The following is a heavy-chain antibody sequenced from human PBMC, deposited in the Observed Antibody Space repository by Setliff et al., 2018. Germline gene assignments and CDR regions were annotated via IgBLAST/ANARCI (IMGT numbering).Heavy chain of an antibody. D-gene: IGHD1-1*01. CDR1: GGSISSGDYY. CDR3: ARDLQLSSWFDP. J-gene: IGHJ5*02. V-gene: IGHV4-61*02. Sequence: SETLSLTCTVSGGSISSGDYYRSWIRQPAGKGLEWIGRIYTSGSTNYNPSLKSRVTISVDTSKNQFSLKLSSVTAADTAVYYCARDLQLSSWFDPWGQGTLVTVSS. CDR2: IYTSGST.